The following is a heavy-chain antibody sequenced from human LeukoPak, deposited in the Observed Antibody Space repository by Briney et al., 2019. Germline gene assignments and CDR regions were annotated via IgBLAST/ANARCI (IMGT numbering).Heavy chain of an antibody. Sequence: SVKVSCXASGDTFSSYTISWVRQAHGQGLEWMGRIIPILGITNYAQKFQGRVTITADKSTTTAYMELSSLRSEDTAVYYCARDAPQTSSYLSWGQGTLVTVSS. CDR2: IIPILGIT. D-gene: IGHD2-2*01. CDR3: ARDAPQTSSYLS. CDR1: GDTFSSYT. V-gene: IGHV1-69*04. J-gene: IGHJ5*02.